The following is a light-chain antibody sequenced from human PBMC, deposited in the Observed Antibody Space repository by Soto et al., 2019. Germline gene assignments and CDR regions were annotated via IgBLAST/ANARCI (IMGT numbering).Light chain of an antibody. CDR2: ASS. CDR3: QQAYWTPLT. CDR1: YNIRKS. Sequence: DIQMTQSPSSLSASVGDRVTITCRTSYNIRKSLTWYQQTPGKVPEFLLYASSILQSGVPSRFSGSGSGTDFTLTISSLQPEDFATYYCQQAYWTPLTFGQGTKVE. J-gene: IGKJ1*01. V-gene: IGKV1-39*01.